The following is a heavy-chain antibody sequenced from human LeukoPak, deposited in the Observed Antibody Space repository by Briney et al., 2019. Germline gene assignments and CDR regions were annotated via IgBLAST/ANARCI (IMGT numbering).Heavy chain of an antibody. J-gene: IGHJ4*02. CDR1: GGSISSYY. CDR2: IYYSGST. D-gene: IGHD3-22*01. Sequence: SETLSLTCTVSGGSISSYYWSWIRQPAGKGLEWIGYIYYSGSTNYNPSLKSRVTISVDTSKNQFSLKLSSVTAADTAVYYCARTPDYYDSSGYPYHFDYWGQGTLVTVSS. V-gene: IGHV4-59*01. CDR3: ARTPDYYDSSGYPYHFDY.